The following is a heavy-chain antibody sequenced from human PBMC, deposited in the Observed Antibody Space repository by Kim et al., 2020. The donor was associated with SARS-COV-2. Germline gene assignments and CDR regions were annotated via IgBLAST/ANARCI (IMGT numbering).Heavy chain of an antibody. D-gene: IGHD2-2*01. CDR2: IYSGGST. CDR1: GFTVSSNY. V-gene: IGHV3-53*01. Sequence: GGSLRLSCAASGFTVSSNYMSWVRQAPGKGLEWVSVIYSGGSTYYADSVKGRFTISRDNSKNTLYLQMNSLRAEDTAVYYCARDRIVVVPAAIYYYYGMDVWGQGTTVTVSS. CDR3: ARDRIVVVPAAIYYYYGMDV. J-gene: IGHJ6*02.